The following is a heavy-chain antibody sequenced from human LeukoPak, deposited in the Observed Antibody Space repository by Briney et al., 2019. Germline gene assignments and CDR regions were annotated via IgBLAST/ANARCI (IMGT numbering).Heavy chain of an antibody. D-gene: IGHD2-2*01. V-gene: IGHV4-59*01. CDR3: AKLSQYCSSTSCSSAFDI. CDR2: IHYSGST. J-gene: IGHJ3*02. Sequence: SETLSLTCTVSGGSISSYYWSWIRQPPGKGLEWIGYIHYSGSTNYNPSLKSRVTISVDTSKNQFSLKLSSVTAADTAVYYCAKLSQYCSSTSCSSAFDIWGQGTMVTVSS. CDR1: GGSISSYY.